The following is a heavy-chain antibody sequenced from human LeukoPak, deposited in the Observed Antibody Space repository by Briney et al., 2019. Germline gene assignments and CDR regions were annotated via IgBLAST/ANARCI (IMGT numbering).Heavy chain of an antibody. J-gene: IGHJ4*02. CDR1: GFNFNTYS. D-gene: IGHD3-22*01. CDR2: ISRASESI. CDR3: ARDYYDSSGYYYFDY. Sequence: GGSLRLSCEASGFNFNTYSMAWVRQAPGKGLEWVSIISRASESIFYADSVKGRFTISRDNAKNSLYLQMNSLRAEDTAVYYCARDYYDSSGYYYFDYWGQGTLVTVSS. V-gene: IGHV3-21*01.